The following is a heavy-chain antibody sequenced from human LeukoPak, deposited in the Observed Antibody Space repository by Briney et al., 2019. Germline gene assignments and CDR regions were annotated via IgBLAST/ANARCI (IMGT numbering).Heavy chain of an antibody. CDR2: INHSGST. CDR3: ARVLAARSGLNDY. CDR1: GGSFSGYY. Sequence: SETLSLTCAVYGGSFSGYYWSWIRQPPGKGLEWIGEINHSGSTNYNPSLKSRVTISVDTSENQFSLKLSSVTAADTAVYYCARVLAARSGLNDYWGQGTLVTVSS. V-gene: IGHV4-34*01. D-gene: IGHD6-6*01. J-gene: IGHJ4*02.